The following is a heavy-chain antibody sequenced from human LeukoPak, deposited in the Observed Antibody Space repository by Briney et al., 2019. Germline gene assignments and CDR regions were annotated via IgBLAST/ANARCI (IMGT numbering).Heavy chain of an antibody. J-gene: IGHJ3*02. D-gene: IGHD3-3*01. Sequence: SETLSLTCTVSGGSISSYYWSWIRQPPGHGLEWIGYLYYSGSNNYNPSLKSRVTISVDTSKNQFSLKLSSVTAADTAVYYCARRQAPEKYYDFWSGYSDAFDIWGQGTMVTVSS. V-gene: IGHV4-59*01. CDR1: GGSISSYY. CDR3: ARRQAPEKYYDFWSGYSDAFDI. CDR2: LYYSGSN.